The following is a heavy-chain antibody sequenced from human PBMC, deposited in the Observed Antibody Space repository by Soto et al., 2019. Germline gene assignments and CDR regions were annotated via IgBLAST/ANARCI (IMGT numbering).Heavy chain of an antibody. CDR3: ARRITMVRGVITNFDI. Sequence: PGESQKISCKGSGYSFTSYWISWVRQMPGKGLEWMGRIDPSDSYTNYSPSFQGHVTISADKSISTAYLQWSSLKASDTAMYYCARRITMVRGVITNFDIWGQGTMVTVSS. V-gene: IGHV5-10-1*01. D-gene: IGHD3-10*01. CDR1: GYSFTSYW. J-gene: IGHJ3*02. CDR2: IDPSDSYT.